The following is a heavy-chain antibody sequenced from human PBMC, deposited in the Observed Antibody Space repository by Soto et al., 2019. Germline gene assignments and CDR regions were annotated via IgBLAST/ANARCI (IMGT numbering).Heavy chain of an antibody. CDR2: IIPIFGTA. V-gene: IGHV1-69*06. CDR3: AASSGGVYYYGMDA. CDR1: GGTFSSYA. D-gene: IGHD2-15*01. J-gene: IGHJ6*02. Sequence: SVKVSCKASGGTFSSYAISWVRQAPGQGLEWMGGIIPIFGTANYAQKFQGRVTITADKSTSTAYMELSSLRSEDTAVYYCAASSGGVYYYGMDAWGQGTTVTVSS.